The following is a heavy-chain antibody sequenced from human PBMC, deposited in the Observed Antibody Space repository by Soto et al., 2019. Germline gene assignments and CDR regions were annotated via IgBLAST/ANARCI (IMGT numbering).Heavy chain of an antibody. V-gene: IGHV4-34*01. J-gene: IGHJ4*02. CDR3: ARGRHIVVVTATPDHYFDY. CDR2: INHSGST. Sequence: PSETLSLTCAVYGGSFSGYYWSWIRQPPGKGLEWIGEINHSGSTNYNPSLKSRVTISVDTSKNQFSLKLSSVTAADTAVYYCARGRHIVVVTATPDHYFDYWGQGTLVTVSS. CDR1: GGSFSGYY. D-gene: IGHD2-21*02.